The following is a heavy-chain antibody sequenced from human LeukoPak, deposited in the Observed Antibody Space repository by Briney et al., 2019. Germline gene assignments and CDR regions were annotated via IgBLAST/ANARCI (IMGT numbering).Heavy chain of an antibody. CDR2: IKPDGSAQ. Sequence: GGSLRLSCATSGFTFSSNWMSWVRHVPGRGLDWVANIKPDGSAQYYAASVKGRFTVSRDNAKNSVYLQMNSLRVEDTAVYYCATDRNSGKYYDYWGQGTLVSVSS. D-gene: IGHD1-26*01. CDR1: GFTFSSNW. V-gene: IGHV3-7*01. CDR3: ATDRNSGKYYDY. J-gene: IGHJ4*02.